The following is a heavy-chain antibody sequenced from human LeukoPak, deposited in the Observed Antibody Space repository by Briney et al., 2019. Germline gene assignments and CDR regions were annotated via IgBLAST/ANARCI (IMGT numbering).Heavy chain of an antibody. CDR1: GYTFTSYG. CDR2: ISAYNGNT. V-gene: IGHV1-18*01. J-gene: IGHJ4*02. CDR3: ARHTLYGSGSYYVYYFDY. Sequence: ASVKVSCKASGYTFTSYGISWVRQAPGQGLEWMGWISAYNGNTNYAQKLQGRVTMTTDTSTSTAYMELGSLRSDDTAVYYCARHTLYGSGSYYVYYFDYWGQGTLVTVSS. D-gene: IGHD3-10*01.